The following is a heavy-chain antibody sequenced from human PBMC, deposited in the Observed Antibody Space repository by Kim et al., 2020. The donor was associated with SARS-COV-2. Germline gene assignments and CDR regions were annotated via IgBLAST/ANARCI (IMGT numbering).Heavy chain of an antibody. D-gene: IGHD4-4*01. Sequence: FQGRVTITADESTGTAYMELSSLRSEDTAVYYCARSRDGYSLDYYYGMDVWGQGTTVTVSS. CDR3: ARSRDGYSLDYYYGMDV. J-gene: IGHJ6*02. V-gene: IGHV1-69*01.